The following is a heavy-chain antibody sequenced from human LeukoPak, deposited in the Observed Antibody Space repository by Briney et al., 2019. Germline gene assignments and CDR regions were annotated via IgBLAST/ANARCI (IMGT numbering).Heavy chain of an antibody. J-gene: IGHJ4*02. Sequence: RTSETLSLTCTVSGGSIINSGYYWGWIRQPPGKGLEWIGSVYYSGNTYYNPSLKSRVTISVDTSKNQFSLKLRSVTAADTAMYYCARRGYADFSSRPFDYWGQGTLVTVSS. CDR3: ARRGYADFSSRPFDY. CDR1: GGSIINSGYY. V-gene: IGHV4-39*01. D-gene: IGHD4-17*01. CDR2: VYYSGNT.